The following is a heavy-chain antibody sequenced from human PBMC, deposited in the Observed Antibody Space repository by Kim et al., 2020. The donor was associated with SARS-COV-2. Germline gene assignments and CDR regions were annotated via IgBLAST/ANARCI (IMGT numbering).Heavy chain of an antibody. CDR3: ARVDSSGYPRY. CDR2: ISAYNGNT. CDR1: GYTFSSYG. D-gene: IGHD6-19*01. J-gene: IGHJ4*02. Sequence: ASVKVSCKASGYTFSSYGISWVRQAPGQGLEWMGWISAYNGNTNYAQKPQGRVTMTTDTSTSTAYMELRSLRSDDTAVYYCARVDSSGYPRYWGKGTLLTVPS. V-gene: IGHV1-18*04.